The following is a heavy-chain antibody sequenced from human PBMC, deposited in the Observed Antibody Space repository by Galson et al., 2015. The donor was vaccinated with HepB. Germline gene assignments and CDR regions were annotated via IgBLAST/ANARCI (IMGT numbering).Heavy chain of an antibody. Sequence: LSLTCTISHGSLSDDFWSWIRQSPGRGLEWIGYISNNGNTNYGNTNYNPSLESRVTMSVDPSTNQFSLRLTSVTAADTAVYYCAKLGPMIRYFHNWGQGTLVTVSS. CDR2: ISNNGNT. J-gene: IGHJ4*02. D-gene: IGHD7-27*01. V-gene: IGHV4-4*08. CDR1: HGSLSDDF. CDR3: AKLGPMIRYFHN.